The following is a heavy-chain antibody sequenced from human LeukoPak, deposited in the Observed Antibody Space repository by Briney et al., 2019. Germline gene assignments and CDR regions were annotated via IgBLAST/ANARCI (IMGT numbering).Heavy chain of an antibody. D-gene: IGHD3-3*01. CDR2: IRQDGSEK. J-gene: IGHJ4*02. V-gene: IGHV3-7*04. CDR3: ARALYDFWSGYTTYFDY. Sequence: GGSLRLSCAASGLTFSSYWMTWVRQAPGKGLEWVANIRQDGSEKYYVDSVKGRFTISRDNAKSSLYLQMNSLRAEDTAVYYCARALYDFWSGYTTYFDYWGQGTLVTVSS. CDR1: GLTFSSYW.